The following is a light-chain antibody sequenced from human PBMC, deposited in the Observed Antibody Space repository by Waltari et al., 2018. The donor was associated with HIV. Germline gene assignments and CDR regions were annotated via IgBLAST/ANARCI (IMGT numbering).Light chain of an antibody. J-gene: IGLJ3*02. V-gene: IGLV2-14*01. CDR2: EFS. CDR1: SSEIGYYNY. CDR3: SSVANIVTLSVL. Sequence: QFALTQPASVSGSPGQSITISCSGPSSEIGYYNYVSWYQQHPGKAPKLLIYEFSNRPSGISNRFAGSRSGNTASLTISALQAEDEADYFCSSVANIVTLSVLFGGGTKLTVL.